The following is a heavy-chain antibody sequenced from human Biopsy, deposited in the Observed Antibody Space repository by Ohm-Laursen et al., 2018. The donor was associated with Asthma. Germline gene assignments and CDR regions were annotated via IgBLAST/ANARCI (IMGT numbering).Heavy chain of an antibody. J-gene: IGHJ5*02. CDR3: ARATSTWSQSGPHFFDH. D-gene: IGHD6-13*01. V-gene: IGHV4-59*07. CDR2: VHSSGST. Sequence: SDTLSLTCTVSPGSINDYYWNWIRQFPGKGLEWIGYVHSSGSTRFNPSLKGRVTVSVDTSVDQVSLKLSSVSAADTAIYYCARATSTWSQSGPHFFDHGGPGTLVTVSS. CDR1: PGSINDYY.